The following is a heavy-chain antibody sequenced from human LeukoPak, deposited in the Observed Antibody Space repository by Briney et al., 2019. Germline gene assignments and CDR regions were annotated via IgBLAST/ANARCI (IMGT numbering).Heavy chain of an antibody. J-gene: IGHJ4*02. D-gene: IGHD3-10*01. Sequence: PSETLSLTCAVYGGSFSGYYWSWLRQPPGKGLEWIGEINHSGSTNYNPSLKSRVTISVDTSKNQFSLKLSSVTAADTAVYYCARLLYYGSGSPEGYWGQGTLVTVSS. CDR1: GGSFSGYY. V-gene: IGHV4-34*01. CDR3: ARLLYYGSGSPEGY. CDR2: INHSGST.